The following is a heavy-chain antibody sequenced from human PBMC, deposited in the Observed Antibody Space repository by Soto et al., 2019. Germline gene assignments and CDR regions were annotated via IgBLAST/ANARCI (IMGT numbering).Heavy chain of an antibody. CDR3: ARLMTYYDFWSGYFSGDNWFDP. Sequence: VGSLRLSCAASGFTVSSNYMSWVRQAPGKGLEWVSVIYSGGSTYYADSVKGRFTISRDNSKNTLYLQMNSLRAEDTAVYYCARLMTYYDFWSGYFSGDNWFDPWGQGTLVTVSS. CDR1: GFTVSSNY. J-gene: IGHJ5*02. CDR2: IYSGGST. D-gene: IGHD3-3*01. V-gene: IGHV3-53*01.